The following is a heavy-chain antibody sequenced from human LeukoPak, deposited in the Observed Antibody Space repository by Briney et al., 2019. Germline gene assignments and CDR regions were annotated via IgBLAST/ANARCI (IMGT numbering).Heavy chain of an antibody. CDR2: ISGSGGST. CDR3: ATDSRDAGATPYYFDY. J-gene: IGHJ4*02. D-gene: IGHD1-26*01. V-gene: IGHV3-23*01. CDR1: GFTFSSYA. Sequence: GGSLRLSCAASGFTFSSYAMSWVRQAPGKGLEWVSAISGSGGSTYYADSVKGRFTISRDNSKNTLYLQMNSLRAEDTAVYYCATDSRDAGATPYYFDYWGQGTLVTVSS.